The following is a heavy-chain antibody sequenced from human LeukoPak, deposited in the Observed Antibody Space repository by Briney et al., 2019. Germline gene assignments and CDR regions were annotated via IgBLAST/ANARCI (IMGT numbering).Heavy chain of an antibody. J-gene: IGHJ5*02. CDR1: GSSISSYY. Sequence: SETLSLTCTVSGSSISSYYWSWIQQPPGKGLEWIGYIYTSGSTNYNPSLKSRVTISVDTSKNQFSLKLSSVTAADTAVYYCARQKTYYYDSSERDWFDPWGQGTLVTVSS. CDR2: IYTSGST. V-gene: IGHV4-4*09. CDR3: ARQKTYYYDSSERDWFDP. D-gene: IGHD3-22*01.